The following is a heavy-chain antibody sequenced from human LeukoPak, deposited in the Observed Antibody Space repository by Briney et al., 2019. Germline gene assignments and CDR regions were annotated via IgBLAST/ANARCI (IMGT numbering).Heavy chain of an antibody. CDR2: IYYSGST. D-gene: IGHD2-15*01. J-gene: IGHJ4*02. CDR3: ARDGGYCSGGSCYNLFDY. V-gene: IGHV4-31*03. CDR1: GGSISSGGYY. Sequence: PSQTLSLTCTVSGGSISSGGYYWSWIRQXXXXGLEWIGYIYYSGSTYYNPSLKSRVTISVDTSKNQFSLKLSSVTAADTAVYYCARDGGYCSGGSCYNLFDYWGQGTLVTVSS.